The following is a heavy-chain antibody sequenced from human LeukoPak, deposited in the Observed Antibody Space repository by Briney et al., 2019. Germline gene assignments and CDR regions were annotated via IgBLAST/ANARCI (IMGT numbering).Heavy chain of an antibody. CDR3: ARSPELWFGTNYYYGMDV. Sequence: SGTLSLTCTVSGGSISSYYWSWIRQPAGKGLEWIGRIYTSGSTNYNPSLKSRVTMSVDTSKNQFSLKLSSVTAADTAVYYCARSPELWFGTNYYYGMDVWGQGTTVTVSS. D-gene: IGHD3-10*01. V-gene: IGHV4-4*07. CDR2: IYTSGST. CDR1: GGSISSYY. J-gene: IGHJ6*02.